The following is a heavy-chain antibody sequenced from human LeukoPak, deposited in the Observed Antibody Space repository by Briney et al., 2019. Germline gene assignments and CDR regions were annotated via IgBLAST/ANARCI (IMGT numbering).Heavy chain of an antibody. Sequence: GASVKVSCKASGYTFTSYVMHWVRQAPGQRLEWMGWINAGNGNTKYSQNFQGRLTITRDTSASTAYMELSSLRSEDTAVYYCATYDYDSGLDYWGQGTLVTVSS. CDR2: INAGNGNT. D-gene: IGHD3-10*01. V-gene: IGHV1-3*01. CDR3: ATYDYDSGLDY. J-gene: IGHJ4*02. CDR1: GYTFTSYV.